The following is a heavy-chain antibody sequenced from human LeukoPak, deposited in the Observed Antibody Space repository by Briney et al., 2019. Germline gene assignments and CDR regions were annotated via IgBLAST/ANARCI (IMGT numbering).Heavy chain of an antibody. CDR1: GFTFSNYG. Sequence: GGSLRLSCAPSGFTFSNYGMHWVRQAPGKGLEWVAVISYDGSNKYYADSVKGRFTISRDNSKNTLYLKMNSLRAEDTAVYYCARAPMVRGVILLSGFDYWGQGTLVTVSS. CDR2: ISYDGSNK. J-gene: IGHJ4*02. D-gene: IGHD3-10*01. CDR3: ARAPMVRGVILLSGFDY. V-gene: IGHV3-30*03.